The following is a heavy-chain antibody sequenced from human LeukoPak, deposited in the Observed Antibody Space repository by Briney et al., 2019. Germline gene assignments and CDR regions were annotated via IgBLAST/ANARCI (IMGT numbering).Heavy chain of an antibody. CDR3: AREQSGYYDSSGYFND. J-gene: IGHJ4*02. D-gene: IGHD3-22*01. CDR2: IYSGGRT. CDR1: GFTFTNAW. Sequence: TGGSLRLSCSASGFTFTNAWMSWVRQAPGKGLEWVSVIYSGGRTYYADSVKGRFTISRDNSKNTLYLQMNSLRAEDTAVYYCAREQSGYYDSSGYFNDWGQGTLVTVSS. V-gene: IGHV3-66*01.